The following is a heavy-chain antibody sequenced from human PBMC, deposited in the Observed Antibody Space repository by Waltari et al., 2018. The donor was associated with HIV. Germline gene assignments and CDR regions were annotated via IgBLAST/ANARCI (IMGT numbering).Heavy chain of an antibody. V-gene: IGHV4-38-2*01. CDR2: VFHSGST. J-gene: IGHJ4*02. Sequence: QVQLQESGPGLVKPSDTLSLTCAVSHFSISSGHYWGWIRQSPGKGLEGIGSVFHSGSTVYKPSFRRRVSISVDTSKNQFSLKLTSLTAADTAVYYCARQPAPDSTWFQIYFDYWGQGTVVTVSS. D-gene: IGHD6-13*01. CDR1: HFSISSGHY. CDR3: ARQPAPDSTWFQIYFDY.